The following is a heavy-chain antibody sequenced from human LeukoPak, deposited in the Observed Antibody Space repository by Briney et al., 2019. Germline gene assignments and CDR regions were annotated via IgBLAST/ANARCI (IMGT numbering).Heavy chain of an antibody. Sequence: ASVKVSCKASAYTFTGYYMHWVRQAPGQGLEWMGWINPNSGGTNYAQKFQGRVTMTRDTSISTAYMELSRLRSDDTAVYYCARDLQWPDAFDIWGQGTMVTVSS. CDR1: AYTFTGYY. CDR2: INPNSGGT. V-gene: IGHV1-2*02. J-gene: IGHJ3*02. CDR3: ARDLQWPDAFDI. D-gene: IGHD6-19*01.